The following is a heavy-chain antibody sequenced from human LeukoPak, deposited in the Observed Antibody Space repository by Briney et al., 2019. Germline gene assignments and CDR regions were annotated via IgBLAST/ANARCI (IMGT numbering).Heavy chain of an antibody. CDR3: ARDSGFWSENWFDP. CDR2: ISAYNGNT. CDR1: GYTFTNFG. J-gene: IGHJ5*02. V-gene: IGHV1-18*01. Sequence: ASVKVSCKASGYTFTNFGISWVRQAPGQGLEWMGWISAYNGNTNYAQKLQGRVTMTTDTSTSTAYMELRSLRSDDTAVYYCARDSGFWSENWFDPWGQGTLVTVSS. D-gene: IGHD3-3*01.